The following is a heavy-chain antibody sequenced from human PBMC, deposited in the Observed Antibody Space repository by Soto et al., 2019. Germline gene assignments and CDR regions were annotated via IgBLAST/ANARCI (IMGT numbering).Heavy chain of an antibody. CDR1: GGSLSSYY. J-gene: IGHJ5*02. CDR3: ARGSSRSRFLEWLPFDP. CDR2: IYYSGST. D-gene: IGHD3-3*01. Sequence: SETLSLTCTVSGGSLSSYYWSWTRQPPGKGLEWIGYIYYSGSTNYNPSLKSRVTISVDTSKNQFSLKLSSVTAADTAVYYCARGSSRSRFLEWLPFDPWGQGTLVTVSS. V-gene: IGHV4-59*01.